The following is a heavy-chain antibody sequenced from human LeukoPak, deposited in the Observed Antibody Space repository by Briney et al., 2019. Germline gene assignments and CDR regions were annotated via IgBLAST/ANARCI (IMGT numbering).Heavy chain of an antibody. Sequence: SETLSLTCTVSGGSISSSSYYWGWIRQPPGKGLEWIGSIYYSGSTYYNPSLKSRVTISVDTSKNQFSLKLSSVTAADTAVYYCAVLVGATTDFDYWGQGTLVTVSS. CDR2: IYYSGST. CDR3: AVLVGATTDFDY. V-gene: IGHV4-39*07. D-gene: IGHD1-26*01. CDR1: GGSISSSSYY. J-gene: IGHJ4*02.